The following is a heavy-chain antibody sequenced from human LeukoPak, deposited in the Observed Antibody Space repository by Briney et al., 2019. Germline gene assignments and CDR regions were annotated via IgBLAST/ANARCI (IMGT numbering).Heavy chain of an antibody. CDR3: AGDYGSYFDY. V-gene: IGHV3-33*01. J-gene: IGHJ4*02. CDR1: GFTFSNYG. CDR2: IWYDGSNK. Sequence: GGSLRLSCAASGFTFSNYGMHWVRQAPGKGLEWVAVIWYDGSNKYYADSVKGRFTISRDNSKNTLYLQMNSLRAEDTAVYYCAGDYGSYFDYWGQGTLVTVSS. D-gene: IGHD1-26*01.